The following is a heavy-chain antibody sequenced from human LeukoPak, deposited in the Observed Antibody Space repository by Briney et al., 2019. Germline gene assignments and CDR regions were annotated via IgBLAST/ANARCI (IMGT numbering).Heavy chain of an antibody. CDR1: GFTFSSYA. D-gene: IGHD6-13*01. V-gene: IGHV3-64*01. J-gene: IGHJ3*02. Sequence: GGSLRLSCAASGFTFSSYAMHWVRQAPGKGLEYVSAISSNGGSTYYANSVEGRFTISRDNSKNTLYLQMGSLRAEDMAVYYCARTIWDSSDAFDIWGQGTMVTVSS. CDR2: ISSNGGST. CDR3: ARTIWDSSDAFDI.